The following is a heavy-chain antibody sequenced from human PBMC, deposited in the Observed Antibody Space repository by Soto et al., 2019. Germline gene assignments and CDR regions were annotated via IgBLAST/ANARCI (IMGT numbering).Heavy chain of an antibody. D-gene: IGHD3-10*01. CDR2: IYYNGST. J-gene: IGHJ4*02. CDR1: GGSISSSSYY. V-gene: IGHV4-39*01. Sequence: HLQLQESGPGLVKPSETLSLTCTVSGGSISSSSYYWGWIRQPPGKGLEWIGSIYYNGSTYYNPFRKSGVTLHADTAKNEFSLKLSSVTAADTAVYYCARSLFTMVPEADWGQGTLVTVSS. CDR3: ARSLFTMVPEAD.